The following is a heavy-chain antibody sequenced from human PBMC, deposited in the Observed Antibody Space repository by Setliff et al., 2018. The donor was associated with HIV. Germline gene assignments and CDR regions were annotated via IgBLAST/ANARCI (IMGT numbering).Heavy chain of an antibody. V-gene: IGHV4-61*02. CDR1: GGSISSGSYY. CDR2: IYTSGST. Sequence: SETLSLTCTVSGGSISSGSYYWSWIRQPAGKGLEWIGRIYTSGSTTYNPSLKSRVTISVDTSKNQFSLKLSSVTAADTAVYYCARDRPYYYYGMDVWGQGTTVTVSS. CDR3: ARDRPYYYYGMDV. J-gene: IGHJ6*02.